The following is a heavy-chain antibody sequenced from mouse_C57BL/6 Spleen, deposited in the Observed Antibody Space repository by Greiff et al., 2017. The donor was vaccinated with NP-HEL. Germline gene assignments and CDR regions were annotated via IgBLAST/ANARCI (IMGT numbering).Heavy chain of an antibody. V-gene: IGHV1-74*01. CDR3: AIFASTMVTMDY. CDR1: GYTFTSYW. D-gene: IGHD2-2*01. J-gene: IGHJ4*01. CDR2: IHPSDSDT. Sequence: VQLQQPGAELVKPGASVKVSCKASGYTFTSYWMHWVKQRPGQGLEWIGSIHPSDSDTNYNQKFKGKATLTVDKSSSTAYMQLSSLTSEDSAVYYCAIFASTMVTMDYWGQGTSVTVSS.